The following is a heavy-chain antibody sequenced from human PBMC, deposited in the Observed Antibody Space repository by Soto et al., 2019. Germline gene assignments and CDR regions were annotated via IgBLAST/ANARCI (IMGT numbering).Heavy chain of an antibody. CDR1: GFTFSSYS. D-gene: IGHD3-9*01. V-gene: IGHV3-21*01. Sequence: GGSLRLSCAASGFTFSSYSMNWVRQAPGKGLEWVSSISSSSSYIYYADSVKGRFTISRDNAKNSLYLQMNSLRAEDTAVYYCARALRYFDVFDYWGQGTLVTVSS. CDR2: ISSSSSYI. CDR3: ARALRYFDVFDY. J-gene: IGHJ4*02.